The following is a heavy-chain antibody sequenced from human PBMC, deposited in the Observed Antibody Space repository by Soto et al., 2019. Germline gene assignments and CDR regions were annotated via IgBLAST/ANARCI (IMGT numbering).Heavy chain of an antibody. D-gene: IGHD3-22*01. CDR3: AHRSYYYDSSGYPSGAFDI. CDR1: GFSLSTSGVG. V-gene: IGHV2-5*01. J-gene: IGHJ3*02. Sequence: SGPTLVNPTQTLTLTCTFSGFSLSTSGVGVGWIRQPPGKALEWLALIYWNDDKRYSPSLKSRLTITKDTSKNQVVLTMTNMDPVDTATYYCAHRSYYYDSSGYPSGAFDIWGQGTMVTVSS. CDR2: IYWNDDK.